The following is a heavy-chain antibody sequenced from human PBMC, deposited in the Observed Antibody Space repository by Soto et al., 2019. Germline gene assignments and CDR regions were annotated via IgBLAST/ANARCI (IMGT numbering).Heavy chain of an antibody. CDR3: ARAVPYYDFESGAPSSYYMDV. J-gene: IGHJ6*03. CDR1: GFTFSSYD. V-gene: IGHV3-13*01. Sequence: EVQLVESGGGLVQPGGSLRLSCAASGFTFSSYDMHWVRQATGKGLEWVSAIGTAGDTYYPRSVKGRFTISRENAKNSLYLQMNSLRAGDTAVYYCARAVPYYDFESGAPSSYYMDVWGKGTTVTVSS. CDR2: IGTAGDT. D-gene: IGHD3-3*01.